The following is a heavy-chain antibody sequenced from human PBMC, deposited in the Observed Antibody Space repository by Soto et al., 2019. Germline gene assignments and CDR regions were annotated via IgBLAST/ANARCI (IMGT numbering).Heavy chain of an antibody. Sequence: GGSLRLSCAASGFTFSSYAMHWVRQAPGKGLEWVAVISYDGSNKYYADSVKGRFTISRDNSKSTLYLQMNSLRAEDTAVYYCARSRDGYSFYFYYGMDVWGQGTTVTVSS. J-gene: IGHJ6*02. CDR1: GFTFSSYA. V-gene: IGHV3-30-3*01. CDR2: ISYDGSNK. D-gene: IGHD4-4*01. CDR3: ARSRDGYSFYFYYGMDV.